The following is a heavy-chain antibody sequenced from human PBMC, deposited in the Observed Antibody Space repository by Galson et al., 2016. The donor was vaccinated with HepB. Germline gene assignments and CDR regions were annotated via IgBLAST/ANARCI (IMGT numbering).Heavy chain of an antibody. Sequence: SVKVSCKASGYRFPTYGISWVRQAPGQGLEWLGWISANSGNTRYAEKFQDGVTMTRDTSASSVYMDLRSLRSDDTAVYYCARDVQYRFDYWGQGSLVTVAS. V-gene: IGHV1-18*04. D-gene: IGHD1-1*01. CDR1: GYRFPTYG. CDR2: ISANSGNT. CDR3: ARDVQYRFDY. J-gene: IGHJ4*02.